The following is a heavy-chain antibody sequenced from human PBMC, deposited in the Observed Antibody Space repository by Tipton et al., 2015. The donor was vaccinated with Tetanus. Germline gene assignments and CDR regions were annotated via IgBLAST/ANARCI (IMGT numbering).Heavy chain of an antibody. Sequence: SLRLSCAASGFTFSNYAMAWVRQAPGKGLEWVSGISVRGSHTYYADPVKGRFSISRDNSKNTVYLQMNSLRDEDTAVYYCAKDPASRWWFDPWGQGTLVSVSS. CDR2: ISVRGSHT. D-gene: IGHD5-24*01. CDR1: GFTFSNYA. CDR3: AKDPASRWWFDP. V-gene: IGHV3-23*01. J-gene: IGHJ5*02.